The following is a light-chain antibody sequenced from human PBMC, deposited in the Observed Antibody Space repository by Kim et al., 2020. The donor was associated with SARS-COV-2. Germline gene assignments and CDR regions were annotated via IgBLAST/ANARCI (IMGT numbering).Light chain of an antibody. CDR2: AAS. CDR3: QQYVSWPLT. V-gene: IGKV3-15*01. CDR1: QSLGSA. J-gene: IGKJ4*01. Sequence: EIVMTQSPATLSVSPGERATLSCRASQSLGSALAWYQQKPGRAPRLLIHAASIRVPDFPARFSGSGSGTEFTLTISSLQSEDFAVYYCQQYVSWPLTFGGGTKVDIK.